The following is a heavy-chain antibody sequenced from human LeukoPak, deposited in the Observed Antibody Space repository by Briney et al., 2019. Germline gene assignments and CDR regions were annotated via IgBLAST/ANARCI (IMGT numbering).Heavy chain of an antibody. CDR1: GFTFNDVW. CDR3: TRGGYDYVWGSYRSIDY. CDR2: IRSKAYGGTT. J-gene: IGHJ4*02. V-gene: IGHV3-49*04. Sequence: GGSLRLSCTGSGSGFTFNDVWMSWVRQAPGKGLEWVGFIRSKAYGGTTEYAASVKGRFTISRDDSKSIAYLQMNSLKTEDTAVYYCTRGGYDYVWGSYRSIDYWGQGTLVTVSS. D-gene: IGHD3-16*02.